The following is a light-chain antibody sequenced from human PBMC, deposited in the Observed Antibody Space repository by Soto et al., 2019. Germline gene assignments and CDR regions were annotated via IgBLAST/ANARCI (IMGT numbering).Light chain of an antibody. V-gene: IGKV3-15*01. CDR1: QSVRSN. J-gene: IGKJ4*01. CDR2: GAS. CDR3: QQYNDWPPLT. Sequence: EVVMTQSPATLSVSPGERATLSCRASQSVRSNLAWYKQKTGQAPRLLIYGASTRATSIPARFSGSGSGTEFTLTISSLQSEDFAVYYCQQYNDWPPLTFGGGTKVDIK.